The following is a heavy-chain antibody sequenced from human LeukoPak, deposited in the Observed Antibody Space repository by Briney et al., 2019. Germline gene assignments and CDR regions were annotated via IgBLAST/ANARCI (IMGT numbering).Heavy chain of an antibody. D-gene: IGHD6-13*01. Sequence: GGSLRLSCAASGFTFSNYAMHWVRQAPGKGLEWVAVTSYDVTNKYYADSMKGRFTISRDNSKNMVYLQMNSLRAEDTAVYYCARDLHSSSWSSPFDYWGQGTLVTVSS. J-gene: IGHJ4*02. CDR1: GFTFSNYA. V-gene: IGHV3-30*04. CDR3: ARDLHSSSWSSPFDY. CDR2: TSYDVTNK.